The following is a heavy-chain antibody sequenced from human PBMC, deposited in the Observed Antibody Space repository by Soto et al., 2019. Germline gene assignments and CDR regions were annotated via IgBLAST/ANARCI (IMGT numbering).Heavy chain of an antibody. CDR3: ARVRRDLSGSYYP. Sequence: QVQLQQWGAGLWKASETLSLTCAVYVVSLSKYYWSWIRPPTGKGVEGIGEINHSGSTKYNPDLKSRVTISVDTSKNQFSLQLTSVTAADTAVYYCARVRRDLSGSYYPWGQGTLVTVSS. CDR1: VVSLSKYY. D-gene: IGHD1-26*01. J-gene: IGHJ5*02. V-gene: IGHV4-34*01. CDR2: INHSGST.